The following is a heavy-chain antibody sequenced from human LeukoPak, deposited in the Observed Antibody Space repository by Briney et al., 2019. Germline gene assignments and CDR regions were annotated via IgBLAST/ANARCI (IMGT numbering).Heavy chain of an antibody. CDR2: IRASEIT. J-gene: IGHJ4*02. CDR1: GGSINVDYITDY. Sequence: PSETLSLTCNVSGGSINVDYITDYWSWIRQPAGKGLEWIGYIRASEITTYNPSFRGRVTVSLDKSKNQVSLHLASVTAADTAVYYCARDLGINTGWYGFDSWGLGILVTVSS. CDR3: ARDLGINTGWYGFDS. V-gene: IGHV4-4*07. D-gene: IGHD6-19*01.